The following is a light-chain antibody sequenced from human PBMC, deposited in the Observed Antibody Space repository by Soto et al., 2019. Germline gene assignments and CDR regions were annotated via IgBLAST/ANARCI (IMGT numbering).Light chain of an antibody. CDR2: AAS. J-gene: IGKJ4*01. V-gene: IGKV1-39*01. CDR1: QSISSY. CDR3: QQSYSTPVT. Sequence: DIQMTQSPSSLSASVGDRVTITCRASQSISSYLNWYQQKPGKAPKLLIYAASSLQSGVPSRFSGSGSGTDFTLTISSLQPEDFATYYCQQSYSTPVTCGGGTKVDIK.